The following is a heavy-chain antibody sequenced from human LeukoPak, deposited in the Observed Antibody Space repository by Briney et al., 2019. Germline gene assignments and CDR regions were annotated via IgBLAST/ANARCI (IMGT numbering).Heavy chain of an antibody. D-gene: IGHD6-19*01. J-gene: IGHJ4*02. Sequence: RASVKVSCKASGGTFSSYAISWVRQAPGQGLEWMGGIIPIFGTANYAQKFQGRVTITADKSTSTAYMELSSLRSEDTAVYYCARVPASGWYTACDYWGQGTLVTVSS. CDR1: GGTFSSYA. CDR3: ARVPASGWYTACDY. CDR2: IIPIFGTA. V-gene: IGHV1-69*06.